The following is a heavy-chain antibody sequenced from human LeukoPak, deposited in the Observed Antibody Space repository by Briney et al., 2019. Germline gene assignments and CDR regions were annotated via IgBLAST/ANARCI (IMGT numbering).Heavy chain of an antibody. V-gene: IGHV3-21*01. D-gene: IGHD3-10*01. Sequence: TGGSLRLSCAASGFTFSSYSMNWVRQAPGKGLEWVSFIDTSAAYIYYGDSMRGRFTISRDNAKNSLYPQMNGLRAEDTAVYYCARGRSITLLRGVAMSDGFDIWGQGTMVTVSS. CDR2: IDTSAAYI. J-gene: IGHJ3*02. CDR3: ARGRSITLLRGVAMSDGFDI. CDR1: GFTFSSYS.